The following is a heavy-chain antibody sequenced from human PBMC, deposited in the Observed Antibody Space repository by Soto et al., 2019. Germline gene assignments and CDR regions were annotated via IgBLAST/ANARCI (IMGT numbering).Heavy chain of an antibody. CDR2: IYSSENT. J-gene: IGHJ5*02. Sequence: SETLSLTCTVSGGFISSSRYSWGWIRQSPGKGLEWIGTIYSSENTYYNPSLLSRVTISVDTSKNEFSLRLSSVTAADTAVYYCARVPDRWGQGTLVTVSS. V-gene: IGHV4-39*07. CDR3: ARVPDR. CDR1: GGFISSSRYS. D-gene: IGHD2-2*01.